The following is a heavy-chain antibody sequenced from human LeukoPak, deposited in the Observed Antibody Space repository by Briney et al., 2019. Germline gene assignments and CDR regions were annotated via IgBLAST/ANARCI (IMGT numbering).Heavy chain of an antibody. V-gene: IGHV3-33*06. J-gene: IGHJ4*02. CDR2: IWYDGSNK. CDR1: GFTFSSYG. CDR3: AKDIGGSSSTSWPDY. D-gene: IGHD2-2*01. Sequence: GRSLRLSCAASGFTFSSYGMHWVRQAPGKGLEWVAVIWYDGSNKYYADSVKGRFTISRDNSKNTLYLQMNSLRAEDTAVYYCAKDIGGSSSTSWPDYWGQGTLVTVSS.